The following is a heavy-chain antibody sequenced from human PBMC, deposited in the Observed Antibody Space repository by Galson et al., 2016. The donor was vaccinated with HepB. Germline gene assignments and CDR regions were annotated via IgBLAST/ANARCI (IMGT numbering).Heavy chain of an antibody. Sequence: SLRLSCAASGFTFTTYAMHWVRQAPGKGLEWVAVIPHDGINKYYADSVKGRFTISRDNSKDTLYLQMNSLRAEDTAVYYCAREDGGVGQQLGQSAYFYYGMDVWGQGTTVTVSS. V-gene: IGHV3-30*04. CDR2: IPHDGINK. CDR3: AREDGGVGQQLGQSAYFYYGMDV. CDR1: GFTFTTYA. D-gene: IGHD6-13*01. J-gene: IGHJ6*02.